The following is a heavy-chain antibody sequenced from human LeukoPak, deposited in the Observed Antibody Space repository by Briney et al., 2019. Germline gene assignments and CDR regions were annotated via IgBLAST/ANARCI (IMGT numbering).Heavy chain of an antibody. CDR1: GFTFSSYS. CDR3: ARRDWNYGVYYYYYMDA. D-gene: IGHD1-7*01. V-gene: IGHV3-48*01. CDR2: ISSSSSTI. Sequence: GGSLRLSCAASGFTFSSYSMNWVRQAPGKGLEWVSYISSSSSTIYYADSVKGRFTISRDNAKNSLYLQMNSLRAEDTAVYYCARRDWNYGVYYYYYMDAWGKGTTVTVSS. J-gene: IGHJ6*03.